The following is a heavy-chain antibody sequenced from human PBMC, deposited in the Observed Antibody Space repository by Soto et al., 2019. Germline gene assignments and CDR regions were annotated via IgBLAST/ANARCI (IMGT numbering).Heavy chain of an antibody. V-gene: IGHV1-18*01. Sequence: QVQLLQSGAEVKKPGASVKVSCKASGYTFTSYGISWVRQAPGQGLEWVGWISAYNGNTNYAQKLQGIVTLTTDTSPITAYMELRSLRSDDTAVSYCARDAAAGLNDYWGQGTLVTVSS. D-gene: IGHD6-13*01. CDR3: ARDAAAGLNDY. J-gene: IGHJ4*02. CDR2: ISAYNGNT. CDR1: GYTFTSYG.